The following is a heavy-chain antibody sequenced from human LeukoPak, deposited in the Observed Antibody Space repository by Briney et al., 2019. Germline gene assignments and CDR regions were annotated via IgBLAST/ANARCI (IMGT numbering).Heavy chain of an antibody. J-gene: IGHJ4*02. Sequence: SGTLSPTCAVSGVSISSCNWWTWVRQPPGKGLEWIGEISHCGDTKYSPSLRTRVTISIDKSKNHLSLNLNSVTAADTAMYYCATRDQSRTDVVPPDYWGQGTLVTVSS. CDR2: ISHCGDT. V-gene: IGHV4-4*02. D-gene: IGHD5-18*01. CDR1: GVSISSCNW. CDR3: ATRDQSRTDVVPPDY.